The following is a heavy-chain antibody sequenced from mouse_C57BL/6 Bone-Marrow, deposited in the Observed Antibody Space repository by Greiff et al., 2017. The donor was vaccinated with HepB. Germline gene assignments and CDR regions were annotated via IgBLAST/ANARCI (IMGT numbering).Heavy chain of an antibody. V-gene: IGHV1-81*01. CDR3: ASRGGYYDSYYAMDY. CDR1: GYTFTSYG. Sequence: VQLQQSGAELARPGASVKLSCKASGYTFTSYGISWVKQRTGQGLEWIGEIYPRSGNTYYNEKFKGKATLTADKSSSTAYMELRSLTSEDSAVYFCASRGGYYDSYYAMDYWGQGTSVTVSS. CDR2: IYPRSGNT. D-gene: IGHD2-3*01. J-gene: IGHJ4*01.